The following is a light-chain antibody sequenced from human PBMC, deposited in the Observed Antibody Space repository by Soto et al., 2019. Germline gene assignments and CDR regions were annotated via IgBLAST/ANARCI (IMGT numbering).Light chain of an antibody. CDR1: QSVSSSY. CDR2: GAS. V-gene: IGKV3-20*01. J-gene: IGKJ3*01. Sequence: EIGLTQSPGTLALAPGERATLSCRASQSVSSSYLAWYQQKPGQAPRLLIYGASSRATGIPDRFSGSGSGTDFHLTISRLAHEDFAVYYCQQYGRSPPFTFGPGTKVDS. CDR3: QQYGRSPPFT.